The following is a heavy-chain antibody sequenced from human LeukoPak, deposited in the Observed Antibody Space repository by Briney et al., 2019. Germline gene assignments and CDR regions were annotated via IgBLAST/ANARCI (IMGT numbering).Heavy chain of an antibody. CDR3: ARVEYGRGDC. J-gene: IGHJ4*02. D-gene: IGHD4/OR15-4a*01. CDR2: IYSGGTT. Sequence: GGSLRLSCAVSVVTVITNHVSCVPQAPGKEQEWVSVIYSGGTTYYAATVKGRFNISRDNSKNTLSLQRNSLGAEDTAVYYCARVEYGRGDCWGKGTLVTVSS. CDR1: VVTVITNH. V-gene: IGHV3-66*01.